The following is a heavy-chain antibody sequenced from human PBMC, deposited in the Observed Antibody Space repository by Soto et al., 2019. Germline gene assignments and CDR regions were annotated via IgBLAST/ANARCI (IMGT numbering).Heavy chain of an antibody. J-gene: IGHJ4*02. CDR2: TYYRSKRHK. D-gene: IGHD3-10*01. V-gene: IGHV6-1*01. CDR3: ASGPPFD. CDR1: GDRITSNIAA. Sequence: QVQLQQSGPGLVKPSQTLSLTCNISGDRITSNIAAWNWIRQSPSRGLEWLGRTYYRSKRHKDYAVAVKGRITINPDTSKNHFSLQLNSVTPDDTDVYSCASGPPFDWGQGTLVTVSS.